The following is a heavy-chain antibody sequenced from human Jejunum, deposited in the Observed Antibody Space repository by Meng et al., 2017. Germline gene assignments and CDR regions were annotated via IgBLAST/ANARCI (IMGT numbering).Heavy chain of an antibody. V-gene: IGHV4-4*02. J-gene: IGHJ4*02. CDR3: AKHGGYYQHY. CDR2: IDHRGSP. Sequence: QWQLPEAGPGLVKPSGPLSLTCTVCGDSITTNTYWSWVRQSPEKGLEWIGQIDHRGSPYYNPSLKSRVTMSVDKSKSQVSLQLTSVTAADTAVYYCAKHGGYYQHYWGQGTLVTVSS. D-gene: IGHD3-22*01. CDR1: GDSITTNTY.